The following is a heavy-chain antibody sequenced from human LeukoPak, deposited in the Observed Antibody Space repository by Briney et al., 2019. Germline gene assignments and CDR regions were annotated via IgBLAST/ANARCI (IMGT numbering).Heavy chain of an antibody. J-gene: IGHJ4*02. V-gene: IGHV1-46*01. CDR1: GYTFINYY. Sequence: GASVKVSCKASGYTFINYYLHWVRQAPGQGLVWMGQINPNTDSTNCARMFQGRVTMTADTSTSTVYMELNSLTSDDTAVYYCARGLIRYAEMDRPIDYWGQGTLVTVSS. CDR2: INPNTDST. D-gene: IGHD2-8*01. CDR3: ARGLIRYAEMDRPIDY.